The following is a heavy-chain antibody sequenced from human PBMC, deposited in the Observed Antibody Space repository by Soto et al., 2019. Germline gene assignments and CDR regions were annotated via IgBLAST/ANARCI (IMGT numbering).Heavy chain of an antibody. D-gene: IGHD2-2*01. V-gene: IGHV4-30-2*01. CDR2: MYHSGST. CDR1: GGSINNNYYY. CDR3: ARVPDY. Sequence: SETLSLTCSVSGGSINNNYYYWGWVRQPPGKGLEWIGYMYHSGSTYYNPSLKSRVTISIDRSKNQFSLKLSSVTAADTAVYYCARVPDYWGQGILVTVS. J-gene: IGHJ4*02.